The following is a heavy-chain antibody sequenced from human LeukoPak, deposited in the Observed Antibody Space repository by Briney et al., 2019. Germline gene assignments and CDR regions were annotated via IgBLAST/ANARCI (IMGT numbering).Heavy chain of an antibody. CDR1: GFTFSSAG. V-gene: IGHV3-15*01. Sequence: GGSLRLSCGASGFTFSSAGMSWVRQAPGKGLEWVGRIKSKSDGGTTDYGAPVKGRFTISRDDSKNTLYLQMNSLKTEDTAVYYCTTDLGLTMIRGVIVYWGQGTLVTVSS. J-gene: IGHJ4*02. CDR2: IKSKSDGGTT. D-gene: IGHD3-10*01. CDR3: TTDLGLTMIRGVIVY.